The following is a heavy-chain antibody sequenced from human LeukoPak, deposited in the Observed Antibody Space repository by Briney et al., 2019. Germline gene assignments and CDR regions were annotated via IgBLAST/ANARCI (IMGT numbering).Heavy chain of an antibody. J-gene: IGHJ6*03. CDR2: FYHTGST. CDR3: ARCFDWAPPLSYYYYLDV. D-gene: IGHD3-9*01. Sequence: PSETLSLTCVVSGYSVNSGYYWGWIRQPPGKGLEWIGSFYHTGSTYYNPSLKSRVTISVDASKNQVLLNLTSVTASDTAVYYCARCFDWAPPLSYYYYLDVWGKGTTVTVSS. V-gene: IGHV4-38-2*01. CDR1: GYSVNSGYY.